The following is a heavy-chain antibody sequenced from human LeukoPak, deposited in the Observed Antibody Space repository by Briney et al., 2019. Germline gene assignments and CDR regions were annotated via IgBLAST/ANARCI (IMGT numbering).Heavy chain of an antibody. CDR2: ISGSGGST. Sequence: GGSLRPSCAASGFTFSSYAMSWVRQAPGKGLEWVSAISGSGGSTYYADSVKGRFTISRDNSKNTLYLQMNSLRAEDTAVYYCAKGSIAARLRHFDYWLQGTLVTVSS. CDR1: GFTFSSYA. V-gene: IGHV3-23*01. CDR3: AKGSIAARLRHFDY. J-gene: IGHJ4*02. D-gene: IGHD6-6*01.